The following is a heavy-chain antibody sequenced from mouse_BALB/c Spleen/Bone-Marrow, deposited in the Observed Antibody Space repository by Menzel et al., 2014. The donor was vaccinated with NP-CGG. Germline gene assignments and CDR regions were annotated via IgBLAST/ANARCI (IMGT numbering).Heavy chain of an antibody. Sequence: QVQLKESGAELVRPGSSVKISCKASGYAFSSYWMNWVKQRPGQGLEWIGQIHPGEGDTNYNGKFKVKATLTADKSSSTVNMQLSRLRSEDSAVYFCGGGGSYYGSSQFAYWGRGTLVTVSA. CDR2: IHPGEGDT. D-gene: IGHD2-1*01. CDR3: GGGGSYYGSSQFAY. CDR1: GYAFSSYW. V-gene: IGHV1-80*01. J-gene: IGHJ3*01.